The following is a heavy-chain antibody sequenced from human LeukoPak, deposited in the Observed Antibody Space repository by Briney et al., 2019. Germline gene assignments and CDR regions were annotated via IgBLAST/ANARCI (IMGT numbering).Heavy chain of an antibody. J-gene: IGHJ5*02. CDR3: ARHAIVVVPAATPGWFDP. CDR2: IYYSGST. D-gene: IGHD2-2*01. V-gene: IGHV4-30-4*01. Sequence: SETLSLTCTVSGDSISSYYWSWIRQPPGKGLEWIGYIYYSGSTYYNPSLKSRVTISVDTSKNQFSLKLSSVTAADTAVYYCARHAIVVVPAATPGWFDPWGQGTLVTVSS. CDR1: GDSISSYY.